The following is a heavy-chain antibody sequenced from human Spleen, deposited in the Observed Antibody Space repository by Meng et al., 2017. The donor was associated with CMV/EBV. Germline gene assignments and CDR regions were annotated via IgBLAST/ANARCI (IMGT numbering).Heavy chain of an antibody. CDR2: INSDETRT. Sequence: GGSLRLSCAASAFTFRSYWMHWVRQVPGKGLVWVSRINSDETRTIYADFVKGRFTIYRDNAKNTLYLQMNRLRVDDTAVYYCARELPSYCSSTSCQRTYGMDVWGQGTTVTVSS. D-gene: IGHD2-2*01. J-gene: IGHJ6*02. CDR3: ARELPSYCSSTSCQRTYGMDV. V-gene: IGHV3-74*01. CDR1: AFTFRSYW.